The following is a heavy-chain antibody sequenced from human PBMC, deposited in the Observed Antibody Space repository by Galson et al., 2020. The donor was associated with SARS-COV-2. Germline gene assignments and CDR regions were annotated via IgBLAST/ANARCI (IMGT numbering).Heavy chain of an antibody. V-gene: IGHV4-31*03. CDR1: GGSISSGGYY. J-gene: IGHJ6*02. Sequence: SETLSLTCTVSGGSISSGGYYWSWLRQHPGTGLEWIGYISYSGSAYYNPSLRSRVTISVDTSKNQFSLKLSSVTAADRAVYYCARSVPGSYYYYGLDVWGQGTTVTVSS. CDR3: ARSVPGSYYYYGLDV. CDR2: ISYSGSA.